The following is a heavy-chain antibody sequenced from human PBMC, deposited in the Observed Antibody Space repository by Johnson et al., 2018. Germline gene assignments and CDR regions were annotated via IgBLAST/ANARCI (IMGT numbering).Heavy chain of an antibody. V-gene: IGHV3-48*04. CDR2: IGSGSLTI. CDR1: GFTFSSYS. Sequence: EVQLVESGGGVVQPGRSLRLSCVASGFTFSSYSMTWVRQAPGKGLEWISYIGSGSLTIYYADSVKGRFTISRDNAENSLYLQMNSLRAEDTAVYYCARVSRLAAALTYYYYYYMDVWGKGTTVTVSS. D-gene: IGHD6-13*01. J-gene: IGHJ6*03. CDR3: ARVSRLAAALTYYYYYYMDV.